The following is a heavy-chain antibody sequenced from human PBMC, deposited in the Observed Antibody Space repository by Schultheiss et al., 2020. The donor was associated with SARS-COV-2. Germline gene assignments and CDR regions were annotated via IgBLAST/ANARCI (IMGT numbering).Heavy chain of an antibody. J-gene: IGHJ3*02. CDR2: ISYDGSNK. CDR3: ARGVTIFGVVIAAQDAFDI. D-gene: IGHD3-3*01. Sequence: GGSLRLSCAASGFTFSSYAMHWVRQAPGKGLEWVAVISYDGSNKYYADSVKGRFTISRDNSKNTLYLQMNSLRAEDTAVYYCARGVTIFGVVIAAQDAFDIWGQGTMVTVSS. CDR1: GFTFSSYA. V-gene: IGHV3-30*07.